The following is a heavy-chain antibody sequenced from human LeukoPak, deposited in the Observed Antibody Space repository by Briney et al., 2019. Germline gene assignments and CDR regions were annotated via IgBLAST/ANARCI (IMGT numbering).Heavy chain of an antibody. CDR2: IYTSGST. CDR1: GGSISSYY. CDR3: ARGLLWFGITAYGMDV. V-gene: IGHV4-4*07. Sequence: SETLSLTCTVSGGSISSYYWSWLRQPAGKGLEWIGRIYTSGSTNYNPSLKSRVTISVDTSKNQFSLKLSSVTAADTAVYYCARGLLWFGITAYGMDVWGQGTTVTVSS. D-gene: IGHD3-10*01. J-gene: IGHJ6*02.